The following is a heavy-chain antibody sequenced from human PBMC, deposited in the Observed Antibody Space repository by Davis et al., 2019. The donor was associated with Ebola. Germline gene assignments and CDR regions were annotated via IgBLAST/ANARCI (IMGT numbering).Heavy chain of an antibody. D-gene: IGHD3-10*01. V-gene: IGHV3-30*03. Sequence: GESLKISCAASGFTFSSYSMNWVRQAPGKGLEWVAVISNDGSNKYYADSVKGRFTISRDNSKNTLYLQMNSLRAEDTAVYYCARDVYGSGETWGQGTLVTVSS. J-gene: IGHJ5*02. CDR3: ARDVYGSGET. CDR2: ISNDGSNK. CDR1: GFTFSSYS.